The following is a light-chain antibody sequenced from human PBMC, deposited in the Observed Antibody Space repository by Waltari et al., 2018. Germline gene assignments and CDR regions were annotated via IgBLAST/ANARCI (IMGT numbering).Light chain of an antibody. CDR3: QQYGSSPPIT. CDR2: GAS. V-gene: IGKV3-20*01. CDR1: QSVSSSY. J-gene: IGKJ1*01. Sequence: IVLTQSPGTLSLSPGERATLSCRASQSVSSSYLAWYQQKPGQAPRLLIQGASSRATGIPDRFSGSGSGTDFTLTISRLEPEDLAVYYCQQYGSSPPITFGQGTKVEI.